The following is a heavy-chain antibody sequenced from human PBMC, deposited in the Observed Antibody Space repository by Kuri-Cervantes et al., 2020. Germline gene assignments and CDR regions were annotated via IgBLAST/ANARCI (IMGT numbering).Heavy chain of an antibody. V-gene: IGHV3-9*01. Sequence: GGSLRLSCAASGFTFDDYAMHWVRKAPGKGLEWVSVISWNSGSIGYADSVKSRFTISRDNANNSLYLQMNSLRAEDTALYYCARFPYGDYGALFYWGQETMVTVSS. CDR3: ARFPYGDYGALFY. CDR1: GFTFDDYA. CDR2: ISWNSGSI. J-gene: IGHJ4*02. D-gene: IGHD4-17*01.